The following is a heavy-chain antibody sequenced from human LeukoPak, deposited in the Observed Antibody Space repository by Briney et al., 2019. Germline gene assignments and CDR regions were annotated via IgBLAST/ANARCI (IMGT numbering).Heavy chain of an antibody. D-gene: IGHD3-10*01. Sequence: SETLSLTCTVSADSLSSGGHYWDWIRQLPGKGLESIGFIHHSGSSRHNPSLKDRVAISVDASRKQFALRLSSVTAADTAIYYCARGGNRFGGFYFDYWGQGIQVIVSS. CDR2: IHHSGSS. J-gene: IGHJ4*02. CDR1: ADSLSSGGHY. CDR3: ARGGNRFGGFYFDY. V-gene: IGHV4-31*03.